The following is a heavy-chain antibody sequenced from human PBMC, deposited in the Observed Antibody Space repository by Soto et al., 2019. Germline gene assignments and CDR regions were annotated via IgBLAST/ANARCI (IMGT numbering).Heavy chain of an antibody. CDR1: GGSVSSGSHY. CDR2: MYNSGST. J-gene: IGHJ4*02. Sequence: SETLSLTCTVSGGSVSSGSHYWSWIRQPPGKGLEWIGYMYNSGSTNYNPSLKSRVIISVDTSKNQFSLKLSSVTAADTAVYYCARVSSGWYYFDYWGQGTLVTVS. CDR3: ARVSSGWYYFDY. V-gene: IGHV4-61*01. D-gene: IGHD6-19*01.